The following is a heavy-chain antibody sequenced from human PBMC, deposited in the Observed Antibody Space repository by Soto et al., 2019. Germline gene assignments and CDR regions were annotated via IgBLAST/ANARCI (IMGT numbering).Heavy chain of an antibody. J-gene: IGHJ4*02. Sequence: QVQLVQSGAEVKKPGSSVTVSCKASGGTFSSYTISWVRQAPGQGLEWMAGISPIFGTTIYAQKFQDRVTTTADDSTITAYMEMNRMTSEDTAVYYCARVDVGSRRSPDYWGQGTRVTISS. V-gene: IGHV1-69*01. CDR2: ISPIFGTT. CDR1: GGTFSSYT. CDR3: ARVDVGSRRSPDY. D-gene: IGHD1-26*01.